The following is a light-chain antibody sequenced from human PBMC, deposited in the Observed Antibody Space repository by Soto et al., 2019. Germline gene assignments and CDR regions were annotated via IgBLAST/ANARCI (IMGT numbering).Light chain of an antibody. Sequence: QSALTQPASVSGSPGQSITISCTGTSSDVGRYNFVSWYQQHPDKAPKLMIYEVSDRPPGVSNRFSGSKSGNTASLTISGLQADDEADYYCSSYTSSSTWVFGEGTKLTVL. CDR2: EVS. CDR3: SSYTSSSTWV. V-gene: IGLV2-14*01. J-gene: IGLJ3*02. CDR1: SSDVGRYNF.